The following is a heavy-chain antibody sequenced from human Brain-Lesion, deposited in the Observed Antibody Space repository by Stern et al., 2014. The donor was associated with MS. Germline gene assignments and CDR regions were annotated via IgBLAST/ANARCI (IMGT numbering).Heavy chain of an antibody. D-gene: IGHD3-22*01. CDR2: INPKSGGT. J-gene: IGHJ4*02. Sequence: QVQLVESGDEVKKPGASVKVSCKASGYTFTGYYMPWVRQAPGQGLEWMGWINPKSGGTNYAQKFQGWVTMTRDTSINTAYMELSRLRSDDTAVYYCATYYYDSTGYNDFWGQGTLVTVSS. V-gene: IGHV1-2*04. CDR3: ATYYYDSTGYNDF. CDR1: GYTFTGYY.